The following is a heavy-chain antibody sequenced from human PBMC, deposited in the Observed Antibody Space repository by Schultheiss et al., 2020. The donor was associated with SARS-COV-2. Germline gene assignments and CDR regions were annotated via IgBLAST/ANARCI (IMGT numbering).Heavy chain of an antibody. Sequence: GGSLRLSCAASGFTFSSYGMHWVRQAPGKGLEWVAVIWYDGSNKYYADSVKGRFTISRDNSKNTLYLQMNSLRAEDTAVYYCAKARYIGTMIVVVDYWGLGAVVTVSS. J-gene: IGHJ4*02. V-gene: IGHV3-33*06. CDR2: IWYDGSNK. CDR3: AKARYIGTMIVVVDY. D-gene: IGHD3-22*01. CDR1: GFTFSSYG.